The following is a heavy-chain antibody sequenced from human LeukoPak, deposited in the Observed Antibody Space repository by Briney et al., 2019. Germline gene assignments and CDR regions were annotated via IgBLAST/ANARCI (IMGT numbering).Heavy chain of an antibody. J-gene: IGHJ4*02. CDR3: ARAVAGFDFDY. V-gene: IGHV3-30*04. Sequence: PGGSLRLSCAASGSTFSSYVMHWVRQAPGKGLEWVAIISYDGSNEYCADSVKGRFTISRDNSKNTLYLQMNSLRAADTAVYYCARAVAGFDFDYWGQGTLVTVSS. CDR1: GSTFSSYV. D-gene: IGHD6-19*01. CDR2: ISYDGSNE.